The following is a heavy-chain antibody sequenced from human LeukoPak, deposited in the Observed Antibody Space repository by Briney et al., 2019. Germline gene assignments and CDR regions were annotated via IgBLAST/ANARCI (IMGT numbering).Heavy chain of an antibody. CDR3: ATDRVGATTGWFDP. CDR1: GYTFTDYY. D-gene: IGHD1-26*01. V-gene: IGHV1-69-2*01. CDR2: VDPEDGET. Sequence: ASVKISYKVSGYTFTDYYMHWVQQAPGKGLEWMGLVDPEDGETIYAEKFQGRVTITADTSTDTAYMELSSLRSEDTAVYYCATDRVGATTGWFDPWGQGTLVTVSS. J-gene: IGHJ5*02.